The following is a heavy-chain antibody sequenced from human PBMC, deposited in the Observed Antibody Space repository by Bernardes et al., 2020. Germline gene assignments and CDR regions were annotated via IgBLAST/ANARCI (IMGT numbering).Heavy chain of an antibody. J-gene: IGHJ4*02. CDR3: AREGRDPDY. CDR1: GYTLASYA. CDR2: INAGNGNT. Sequence: APLKVSCEASGYTLASYAMHWVRQAPGQRLEWMGWINAGNGNTKYSQKFQGRVTITRDTSASTAYMELSSLRSEDTAVYYCAREGRDPDYWGQGTLVTVSS. V-gene: IGHV1-3*01.